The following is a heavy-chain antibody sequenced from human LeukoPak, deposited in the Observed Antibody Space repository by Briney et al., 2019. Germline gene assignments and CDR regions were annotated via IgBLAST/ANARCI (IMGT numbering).Heavy chain of an antibody. D-gene: IGHD3-3*01. V-gene: IGHV3-74*01. J-gene: IGHJ6*02. CDR1: GFTFSPYW. Sequence: GGSLRLSCAASGFTFSPYWLQWVRQAPGKGLVCVSYIEHDGSSTNYASSVKGRFTISRDNAKNTLYLQMNSLRADDTAVYYYARDGHYGMDVWGQGTTATVSS. CDR3: ARDGHYGMDV. CDR2: IEHDGSST.